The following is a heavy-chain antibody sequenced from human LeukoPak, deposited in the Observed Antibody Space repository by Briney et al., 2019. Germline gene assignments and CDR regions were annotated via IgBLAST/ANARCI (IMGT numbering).Heavy chain of an antibody. J-gene: IGHJ4*02. CDR2: INSDGSST. Sequence: GGSLRLSCAASGFTFSSYWMHWLRQAPGKGLVWVSRINSDGSSTSYADSVKGRFTISRDNAKNTLYLQMNSLRAEDTAVYYCARDFFWSGYYVDYWGQGTLVTVSS. V-gene: IGHV3-74*01. D-gene: IGHD3-3*01. CDR1: GFTFSSYW. CDR3: ARDFFWSGYYVDY.